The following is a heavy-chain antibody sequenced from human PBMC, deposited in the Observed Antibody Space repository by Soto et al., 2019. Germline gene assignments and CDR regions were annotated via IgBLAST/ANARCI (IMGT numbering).Heavy chain of an antibody. CDR1: GFTVSSNY. CDR3: ARAKGRSYYYDSSGYYYDPPPDAFDI. D-gene: IGHD3-22*01. CDR2: IYSGGST. J-gene: IGHJ3*02. V-gene: IGHV3-53*01. Sequence: AGGSLRLSCAASGFTVSSNYMSWVRQAPGKGLEWVSVIYSGGSTYYADSVKGRFTISRDNSKNTLYLQMNSLGAEDTAVYYCARAKGRSYYYDSSGYYYDPPPDAFDIWGQGTMVTVSS.